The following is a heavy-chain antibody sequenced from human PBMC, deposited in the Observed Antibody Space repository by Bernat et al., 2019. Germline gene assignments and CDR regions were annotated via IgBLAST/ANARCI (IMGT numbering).Heavy chain of an antibody. J-gene: IGHJ3*02. CDR3: TGGTGGDAFDI. CDR2: IWYDGSNK. Sequence: QVQLVESGGGVVQPGRSLRLSCAASGFTFSSYGMHWVRQAPGKGLEWVAVIWYDGSNKYYADSVKGRFTISRDNSKNTLYLQMNSLRAEDTAVYYCTGGTGGDAFDIWGQGTMVTVSS. D-gene: IGHD3-10*01. V-gene: IGHV3-33*01. CDR1: GFTFSSYG.